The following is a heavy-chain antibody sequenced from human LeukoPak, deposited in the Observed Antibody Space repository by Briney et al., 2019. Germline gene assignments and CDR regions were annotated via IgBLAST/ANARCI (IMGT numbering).Heavy chain of an antibody. J-gene: IGHJ4*02. CDR3: ARGLDFQGEANFDY. Sequence: ASVKVSCKASGYTFTSYDINWVRQATGQGLEWMGWMNPNSGNTGYAQKFQGRVTMTRNTSISTAYMELSSLRSEDTAGYYCARGLDFQGEANFDYWGQGTLVTVSS. CDR1: GYTFTSYD. D-gene: IGHD3-16*01. CDR2: MNPNSGNT. V-gene: IGHV1-8*01.